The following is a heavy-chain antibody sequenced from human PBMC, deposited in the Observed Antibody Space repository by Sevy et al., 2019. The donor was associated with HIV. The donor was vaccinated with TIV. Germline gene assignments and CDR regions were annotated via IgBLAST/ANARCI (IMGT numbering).Heavy chain of an antibody. CDR3: AKDNAMIVVVTSYGMDV. CDR2: ISYDGSNK. V-gene: IGHV3-30*18. D-gene: IGHD3-22*01. Sequence: SLRLSCAASGFTFSSYGMHWVRQAPGKGLEWVAVISYDGSNKYYADSVKGRFTISRDNSKNTLYLQMNSLRAEDTAVYYCAKDNAMIVVVTSYGMDVWGQGTTVTASS. J-gene: IGHJ6*02. CDR1: GFTFSSYG.